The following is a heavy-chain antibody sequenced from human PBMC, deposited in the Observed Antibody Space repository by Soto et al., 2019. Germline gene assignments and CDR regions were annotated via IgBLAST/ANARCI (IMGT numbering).Heavy chain of an antibody. CDR3: ARVQCSGGSCFSSYYYYYGMDV. D-gene: IGHD2-15*01. Sequence: EVQLLESGGGLVQPGGSLRLSCAASGFTFTSYAMIWVRQAPGKGLEWVSAISGSGGSTYYADSVKGRFTISRDNSKNTVYLQMNSLRGADTAVYYCARVQCSGGSCFSSYYYYYGMDVWGQGTTVTVSS. V-gene: IGHV3-23*01. CDR1: GFTFTSYA. J-gene: IGHJ6*02. CDR2: ISGSGGST.